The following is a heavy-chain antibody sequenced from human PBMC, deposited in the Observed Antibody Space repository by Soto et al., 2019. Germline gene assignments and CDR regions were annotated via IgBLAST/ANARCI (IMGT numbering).Heavy chain of an antibody. J-gene: IGHJ5*02. CDR3: AHYVSSSPAGWFDP. V-gene: IGHV2-5*02. Sequence: QITLKESGPTLVKPTQTLTLTCTFSGLSLSTSGEAVGWIRQPPGKALEWLALIYWDDDKRYNPTLKTRLTSTKDTSKNQVGLALTNMDPVDTATYDCAHYVSSSPAGWFDPWGQGILVTVSS. CDR2: IYWDDDK. D-gene: IGHD3-10*02. CDR1: GLSLSTSGEA.